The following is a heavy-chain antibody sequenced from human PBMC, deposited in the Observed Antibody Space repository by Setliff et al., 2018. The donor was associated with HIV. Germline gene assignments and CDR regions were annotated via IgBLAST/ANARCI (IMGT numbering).Heavy chain of an antibody. V-gene: IGHV3-30*03. CDR3: VRNGNYYYYMDV. J-gene: IGHJ6*03. Sequence: SCAASGFTFSRSGMHWVRQAPGKGLDWVSLISYDGTNTYYADSVKGRFTISRDNSKNTLHLQMNSLRGEDTAVYYCVRNGNYYYYMDVWGKGTTVTVPS. CDR1: GFTFSRSG. CDR2: ISYDGTNT.